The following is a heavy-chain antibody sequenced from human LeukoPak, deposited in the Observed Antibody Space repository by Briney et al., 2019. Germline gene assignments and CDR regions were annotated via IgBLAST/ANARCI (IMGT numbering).Heavy chain of an antibody. CDR3: ARVKGSGTYYSFDY. Sequence: SETLSLTCTVSGGSISSGGYYWSWIRQHPGKGLEWIGYIYYSGSTYYNPSLKSRVTISVDTSKNQFSLKLNSVTAADTAVYYCARVKGSGTYYSFDYWGQGTLVTVSS. CDR2: IYYSGST. D-gene: IGHD3-10*01. J-gene: IGHJ4*02. CDR1: GGSISSGGYY. V-gene: IGHV4-31*03.